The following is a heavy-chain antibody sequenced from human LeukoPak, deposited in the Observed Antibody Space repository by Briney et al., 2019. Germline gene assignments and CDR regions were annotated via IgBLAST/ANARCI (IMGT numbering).Heavy chain of an antibody. J-gene: IGHJ4*02. CDR2: ISSSGSTI. Sequence: PGGSLRLSCAASGFTFSSYEMNWVRQAPGKGLEWVSYISSSGSTIYYADSVKGRFTISRDNAKNSLYLQMNSLRAEDTAVYYCARSPSYSSSYYYFDYWGQGTLVTVSS. D-gene: IGHD6-13*01. CDR1: GFTFSSYE. V-gene: IGHV3-48*03. CDR3: ARSPSYSSSYYYFDY.